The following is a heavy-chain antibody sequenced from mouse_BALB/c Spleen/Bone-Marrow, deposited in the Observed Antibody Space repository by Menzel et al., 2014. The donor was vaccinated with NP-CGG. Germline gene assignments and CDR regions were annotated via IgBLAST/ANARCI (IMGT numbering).Heavy chain of an antibody. D-gene: IGHD1-1*01. V-gene: IGHV3-8*02. CDR3: ARWGCSSYIYAMDY. CDR2: IIYSDKT. Sequence: EVQLQQSGLSLVKPSQTLSLTWSVTGDSITSGYWDWIRNFPGNKTDNMEYIIYSDKTYYNPSLKSRITFTRDTSKNQAYLQLNSVTTEDTAVYYCARWGCSSYIYAMDYWGQGTSVTVSS. CDR1: GDSITSGY. J-gene: IGHJ4*01.